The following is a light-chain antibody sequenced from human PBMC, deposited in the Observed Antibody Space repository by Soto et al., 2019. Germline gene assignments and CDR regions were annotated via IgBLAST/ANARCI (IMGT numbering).Light chain of an antibody. CDR1: QSVLHNSNNMHY. Sequence: DIVMTQSPDSLAVSLGERASINCKSSQSVLHNSNNMHYLAWYQQKPGQPPKLLIYWASTRESGVPDRFSGSGSGTDFTLRISSLQAEDVAVYYCQQYYLIPHTFGQGTKLEIK. CDR2: WAS. CDR3: QQYYLIPHT. V-gene: IGKV4-1*01. J-gene: IGKJ2*01.